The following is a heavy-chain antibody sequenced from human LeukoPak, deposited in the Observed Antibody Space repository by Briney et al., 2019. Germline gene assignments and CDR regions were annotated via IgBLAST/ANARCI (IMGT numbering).Heavy chain of an antibody. J-gene: IGHJ6*03. Sequence: SETLSLTCAVYGGSFSGYYWSWIRQPPGKGLEWIGEINHSGSTNYNPSLKSRVTISVDTSKNQFSLKLSSVTAADTAVYYCARVDTAMVTDYYYYMDVWGKGTTVTVSS. D-gene: IGHD5-18*01. CDR1: GGSFSGYY. CDR3: ARVDTAMVTDYYYYMDV. V-gene: IGHV4-34*01. CDR2: INHSGST.